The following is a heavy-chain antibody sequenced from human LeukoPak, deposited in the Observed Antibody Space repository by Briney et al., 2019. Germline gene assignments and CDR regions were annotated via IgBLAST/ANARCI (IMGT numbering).Heavy chain of an antibody. CDR3: TGGSYN. Sequence: GGSLRLSCAASGFTFSSYAMSWVRQAPGKGLDWVAYIWSDGGNKSYADSVEGRFTISRDNSKNMLYLQMNSLRAEDTAVYYCTGGSYNWGQGTLVTVSS. CDR1: GFTFSSYA. CDR2: IWSDGGNK. J-gene: IGHJ4*02. V-gene: IGHV3-30*02. D-gene: IGHD1-14*01.